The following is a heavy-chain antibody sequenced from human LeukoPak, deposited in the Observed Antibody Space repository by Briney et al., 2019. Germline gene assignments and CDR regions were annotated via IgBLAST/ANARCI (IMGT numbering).Heavy chain of an antibody. J-gene: IGHJ4*02. CDR1: GFTFSSYW. CDR3: AKDSSGWYVCPDY. V-gene: IGHV3-23*01. Sequence: TGGSLRLSCAASGFTFSSYWMHWVRQAPGKGLEWVSAISGSGGSTYYADSVKGRFTISRDNSKNTLYLQMNSLRAEDTAVYYCAKDSSGWYVCPDYWGQGTLVTVSS. CDR2: ISGSGGST. D-gene: IGHD6-19*01.